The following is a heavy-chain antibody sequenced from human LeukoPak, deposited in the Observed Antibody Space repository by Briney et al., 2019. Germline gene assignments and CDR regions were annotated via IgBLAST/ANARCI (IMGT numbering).Heavy chain of an antibody. D-gene: IGHD2-2*01. CDR1: GFTFSSYA. CDR2: ISYDGSNK. V-gene: IGHV3-30*04. J-gene: IGHJ4*02. Sequence: GGSLRLSCAASGFTFSSYAMHWVRQAPGKGLEWVAVISYDGSNKYYADSVKGRFTISRDNSKNTLYLQMNSLRAEDTAVYYCARTRYCSSTSCYALDYWGQGTPVTVSS. CDR3: ARTRYCSSTSCYALDY.